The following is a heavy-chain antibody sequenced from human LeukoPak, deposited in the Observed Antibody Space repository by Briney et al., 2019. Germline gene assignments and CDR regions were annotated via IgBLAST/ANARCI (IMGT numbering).Heavy chain of an antibody. V-gene: IGHV5-10-1*01. CDR3: ARHARYYATTSCYFKY. Sequence: GESLRISCKGSGYSFTSYWISWVRQMPGKGLEWMGRIDPSDSYANYSPSFQGHVTISADKSISTAYLQWNSLEASDTAMYYCARHARYYATTSCYFKYWGQGTLVTVSS. CDR2: IDPSDSYA. D-gene: IGHD2-2*01. CDR1: GYSFTSYW. J-gene: IGHJ4*02.